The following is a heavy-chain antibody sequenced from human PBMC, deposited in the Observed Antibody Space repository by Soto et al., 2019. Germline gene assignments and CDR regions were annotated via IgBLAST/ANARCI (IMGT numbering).Heavy chain of an antibody. D-gene: IGHD2-21*02. CDR3: AKDRGNGDTPNIYSYYGIEV. V-gene: IGHV3-23*01. J-gene: IGHJ6*02. CDR1: GFSFKAYG. Sequence: PGGSLRLSCAVSGFSFKAYGMSWVRQAPGKGLEWISFISGGGGTIYYADSVKGRFISSRDNSKSTLYLQMTSLSVDDTAVYYCAKDRGNGDTPNIYSYYGIEVWGQGTTVTVSS. CDR2: ISGGGGTI.